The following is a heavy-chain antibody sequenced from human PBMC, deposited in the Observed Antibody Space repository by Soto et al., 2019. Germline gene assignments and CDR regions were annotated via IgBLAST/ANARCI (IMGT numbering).Heavy chain of an antibody. V-gene: IGHV1-69*13. Sequence: SVKVSCRASGGTFSKNTISWVRQAPGQGLEWMGGLMPVFGRPNYAQKFQGRVTITADEYTRTAYMELSRLKSDDTAVYYCARPFDYDTSGYYYAYWGQGTQVTVSS. CDR1: GGTFSKNT. CDR3: ARPFDYDTSGYYYAY. CDR2: LMPVFGRP. D-gene: IGHD3-22*01. J-gene: IGHJ4*02.